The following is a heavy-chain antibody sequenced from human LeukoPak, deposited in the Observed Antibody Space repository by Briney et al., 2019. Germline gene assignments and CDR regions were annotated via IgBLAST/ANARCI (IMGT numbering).Heavy chain of an antibody. Sequence: SETLSLTCSVSGGAISSYSCSWIRQPPGKGLEWIGYIYDTGSTNYNPSLKSRVTTSVDTSKNQFSLKLSSVTAADTAVYYCARGGWYTWFDPWGQGTLVTVSS. J-gene: IGHJ5*02. D-gene: IGHD6-19*01. V-gene: IGHV4-59*08. CDR2: IYDTGST. CDR3: ARGGWYTWFDP. CDR1: GGAISSYS.